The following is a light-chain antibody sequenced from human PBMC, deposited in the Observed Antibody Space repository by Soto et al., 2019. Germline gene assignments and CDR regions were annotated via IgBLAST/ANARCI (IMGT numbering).Light chain of an antibody. J-gene: IGKJ4*01. Sequence: EIVLTQSPGTVSLSPARRATLSCRASQSVGSTSLAWYQQKPGKPPRLLIYGTSSRDTGIPDRFSGSGSGTDFTLALSRLEPEDFTVYFCQHYGSSLPTFGGGTKVDIK. CDR2: GTS. CDR3: QHYGSSLPT. CDR1: QSVGSTS. V-gene: IGKV3-20*01.